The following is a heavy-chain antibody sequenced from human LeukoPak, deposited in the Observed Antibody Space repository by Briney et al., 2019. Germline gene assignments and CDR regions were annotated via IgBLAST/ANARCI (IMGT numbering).Heavy chain of an antibody. CDR3: ALSVYDFWSGYDY. CDR1: GFTFSSYW. Sequence: RSGGSLRLSCAASGFTFSSYWMHWVRQAPGKGLVWVSRINSDGSSTSYADSVKGRFTISRDNAKNTLYLQMNSLRAEDTAVYYCALSVYDFWSGYDYWGQGTLVTVSS. CDR2: INSDGSST. D-gene: IGHD3-3*01. V-gene: IGHV3-74*01. J-gene: IGHJ4*02.